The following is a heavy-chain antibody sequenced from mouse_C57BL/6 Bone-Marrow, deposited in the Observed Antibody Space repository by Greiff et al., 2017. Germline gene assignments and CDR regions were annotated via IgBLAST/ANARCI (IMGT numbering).Heavy chain of an antibody. CDR1: GYSFTDYN. Sequence: EVQLQQSGPELVKPGASVKISCKASGYSFTDYNMNWVKQSNGKSLEWIGVITTNYGTTRYNQKFKGKATLTVDQSSSTAYMQLNSLASEESAVYYGARERGDGAAWFAYWGQGTLVAVSA. CDR3: ARERGDGAAWFAY. D-gene: IGHD3-3*01. V-gene: IGHV1-39*01. CDR2: ITTNYGTT. J-gene: IGHJ3*01.